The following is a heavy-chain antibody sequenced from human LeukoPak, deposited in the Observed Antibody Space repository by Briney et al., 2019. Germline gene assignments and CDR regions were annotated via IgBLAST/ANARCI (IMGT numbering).Heavy chain of an antibody. Sequence: ASVKVSCKASGYTFTGYYMHWVRQAPGQGLEWMGWINPNSGGTNYAQKFQGRVTMTRDTSISTAYMELSRLRSDGTAVYYYARDFDATYYDYGLFDPWGQGTLVTVSS. CDR2: INPNSGGT. CDR1: GYTFTGYY. V-gene: IGHV1-2*02. CDR3: ARDFDATYYDYGLFDP. J-gene: IGHJ5*02. D-gene: IGHD3-16*01.